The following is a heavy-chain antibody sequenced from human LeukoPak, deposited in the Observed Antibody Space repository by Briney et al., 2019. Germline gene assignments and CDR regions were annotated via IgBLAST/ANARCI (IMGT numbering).Heavy chain of an antibody. D-gene: IGHD2-2*01. CDR1: GFTFSSYA. V-gene: IGHV4-34*01. CDR2: INHSGST. Sequence: PGGSLRLSCAASGFTFSSYAMSWIRQPPGKGLEWIGEINHSGSTNYNPSLKSRVTISVDTSKNQFSLKLSSVTAADTAVYYCARGSRCSSTSCYYYYYYYGMDVWGQGTTVTVSS. CDR3: ARGSRCSSTSCYYYYYYYGMDV. J-gene: IGHJ6*02.